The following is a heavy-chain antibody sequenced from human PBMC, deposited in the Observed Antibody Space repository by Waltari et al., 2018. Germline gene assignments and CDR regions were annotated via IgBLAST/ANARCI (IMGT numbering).Heavy chain of an antibody. CDR2: MNPNSGNT. CDR1: GYTFTSYD. Sequence: HVQLVQSGAEVKKPGASVKVSCKASGYTFTSYDISWVRQATGQGLEWMGWMNPNSGNTGYAQKFQGRVNMTRNTSISTAYMALSSLRSEATAVYYCARGGPYYDILTGYHFDYWGQGTLVTVSS. CDR3: ARGGPYYDILTGYHFDY. V-gene: IGHV1-8*01. D-gene: IGHD3-9*01. J-gene: IGHJ4*02.